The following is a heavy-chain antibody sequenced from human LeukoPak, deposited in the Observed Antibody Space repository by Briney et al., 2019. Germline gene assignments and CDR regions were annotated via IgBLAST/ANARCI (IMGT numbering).Heavy chain of an antibody. D-gene: IGHD4-17*01. J-gene: IGHJ2*01. CDR2: IIPIFGTA. CDR3: ARGRNDYGDYGRWYFDL. CDR1: GGTFSSYA. V-gene: IGHV1-69*13. Sequence: ASVKVSCKASGGTFSSYAIGWVRQAPGQGLEWMGGIIPIFGTANYAQKFQGRVTITADESTGTAYMELSSLRSEDTAVYYCARGRNDYGDYGRWYFDLWGRGTLVTVSS.